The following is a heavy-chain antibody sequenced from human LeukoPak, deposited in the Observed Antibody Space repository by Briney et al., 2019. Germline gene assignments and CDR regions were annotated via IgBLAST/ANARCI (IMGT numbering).Heavy chain of an antibody. CDR3: ARHYYGSGIRGLAFDS. J-gene: IGHJ4*02. V-gene: IGHV4-39*01. CDR2: IYSGTT. Sequence: SETLSLTCTVSGGSISSSSYCWGWIRQPPGKGLEWIGSIYSGTTYYNPSLKSRVTISVDTSKSQFPLKLNSMTAADTAVYYCARHYYGSGIRGLAFDSWGQGILVTVSS. D-gene: IGHD3-10*01. CDR1: GGSISSSSYC.